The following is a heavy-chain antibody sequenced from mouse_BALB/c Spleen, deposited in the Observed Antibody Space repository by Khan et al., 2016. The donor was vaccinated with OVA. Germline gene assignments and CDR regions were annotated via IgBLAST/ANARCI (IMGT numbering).Heavy chain of an antibody. CDR2: ISPNSDGS. V-gene: IGHV1S136*01. J-gene: IGHJ3*01. Sequence: EVQLQESGPELVKPGASVKMSCKASGYTFTSYVMHWVKQKPGQGLEWIGYISPNSDGSKYNEKFRGKATLTSDKSSSTAYMELSSLNSEDSAVDFCVRSLYYYGSAYGGFAYWGQGTLVTVSA. CDR3: VRSLYYYGSAYGGFAY. D-gene: IGHD1-1*01. CDR1: GYTFTSYV.